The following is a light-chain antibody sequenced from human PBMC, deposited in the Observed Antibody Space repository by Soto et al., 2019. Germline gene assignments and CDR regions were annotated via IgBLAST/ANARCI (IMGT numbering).Light chain of an antibody. Sequence: EIVLTQSPATLSLSPGERATLSCRASQSVSSYLAWYQQKPGQAPRIPIYDASNRATGIPGRFSGSGSVTDFTLSISGLEPEDVAVYYCQQGSNWPHTFGQGTKLEIK. CDR2: DAS. V-gene: IGKV3-11*01. J-gene: IGKJ2*01. CDR1: QSVSSY. CDR3: QQGSNWPHT.